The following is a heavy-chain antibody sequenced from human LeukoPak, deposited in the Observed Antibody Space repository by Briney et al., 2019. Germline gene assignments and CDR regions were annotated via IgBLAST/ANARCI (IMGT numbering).Heavy chain of an antibody. CDR3: AKDPGEYYGSGKGSGYFDY. D-gene: IGHD3-10*01. Sequence: GGSLRLSCAASGFTFSSYAMSWVRQAPGKGLEWVSAISGSGGSTYYADSVKGRFTTSRDNSKNTLYLQMNSLRAEDTAVYYCAKDPGEYYGSGKGSGYFDYWGQGTLVTVSS. V-gene: IGHV3-23*01. CDR2: ISGSGGST. J-gene: IGHJ4*02. CDR1: GFTFSSYA.